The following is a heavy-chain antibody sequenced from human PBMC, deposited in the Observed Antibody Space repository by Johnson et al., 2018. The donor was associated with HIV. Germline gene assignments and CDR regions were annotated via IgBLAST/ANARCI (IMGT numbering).Heavy chain of an antibody. CDR2: IRNKANSYTT. CDR1: GFTFSNAW. V-gene: IGHV3-72*01. Sequence: VQLVESGGGLVKPGGSLKLSCAASGFTFSNAWMNWVRQAPGKGLEWVGRIRNKANSYTTEYAASVRGRFTISRDDSKNSLYLQMNSLRAEDTAVYYCAREYYYDSSGTPVFDIWGQGTMVTVSS. D-gene: IGHD3-22*01. CDR3: AREYYYDSSGTPVFDI. J-gene: IGHJ3*02.